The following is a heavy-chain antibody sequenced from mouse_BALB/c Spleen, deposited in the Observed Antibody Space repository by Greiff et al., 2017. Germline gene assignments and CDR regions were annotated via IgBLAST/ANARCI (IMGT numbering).Heavy chain of an antibody. CDR2: ISSGSSTI. D-gene: IGHD1-1*01. V-gene: IGHV5-17*02. CDR3: ARGPYERYFDV. CDR1: GFTFSSFG. Sequence: EVQVVESGGGLVQPGGSRKLSCAASGFTFSSFGMHWVRQAPEKGLEWVAYISSGSSTIYYADTVKGRFTISRDNPKNTLFLQMTSLRSEDTAMYYCARGPYERYFDVWGAGTTVTVSS. J-gene: IGHJ1*01.